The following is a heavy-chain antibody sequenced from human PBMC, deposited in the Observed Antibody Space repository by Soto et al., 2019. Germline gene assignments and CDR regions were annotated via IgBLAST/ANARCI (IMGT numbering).Heavy chain of an antibody. V-gene: IGHV3-23*01. CDR2: ISGGGGST. D-gene: IGHD2-8*01. Sequence: GGSLRLSCAASGFTFSSYAMSWVRQAPGKGLEWVSAISGGGGSTYYADSVKGRFTISRENSKNTLFLQMNSLRAEETAVYYCAKSYCTNGVCYGEPDAFDIWGQGTMVTVSS. J-gene: IGHJ3*02. CDR1: GFTFSSYA. CDR3: AKSYCTNGVCYGEPDAFDI.